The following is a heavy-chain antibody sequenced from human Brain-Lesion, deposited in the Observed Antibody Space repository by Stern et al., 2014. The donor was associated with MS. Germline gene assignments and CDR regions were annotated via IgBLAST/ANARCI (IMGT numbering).Heavy chain of an antibody. CDR2: IFNSGST. Sequence: VQLVESGPGLVKPSQTLSLSCTVSGGSISSGGYYWSWIRQPAGQGLEWIGRIFNSGSTSYKPSPKSRAPLSIETSQNQVSPRLTSMTAADTAVYYCARGRVVPGFQYYATDVWGQGTTVIVSS. CDR1: GGSISSGGYY. V-gene: IGHV4-61*02. J-gene: IGHJ6*02. D-gene: IGHD2-2*01. CDR3: ARGRVVPGFQYYATDV.